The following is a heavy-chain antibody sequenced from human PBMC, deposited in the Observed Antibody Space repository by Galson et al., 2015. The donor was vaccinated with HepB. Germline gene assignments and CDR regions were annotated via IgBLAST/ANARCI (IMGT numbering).Heavy chain of an antibody. CDR2: INWNGGST. J-gene: IGHJ4*02. V-gene: IGHV3-20*04. CDR1: GFTFDDYG. CDR3: ARARYYYDSSGYLAPDY. D-gene: IGHD3-22*01. Sequence: SLRLSCAASGFTFDDYGMSWVRQAPGKGLEWVSGINWNGGSTGYADSVKGRFTISRDNAKNSLYLQMNSLRAEDTALYYCARARYYYDSSGYLAPDYWGQGTLVTVSS.